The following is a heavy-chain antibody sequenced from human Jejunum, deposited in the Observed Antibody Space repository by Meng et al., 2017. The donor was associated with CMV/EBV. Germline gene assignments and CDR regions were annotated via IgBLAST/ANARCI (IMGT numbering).Heavy chain of an antibody. CDR1: GASVSSGSYF. CDR3: ARVVLYHYGMDV. V-gene: IGHV4-61*01. CDR2: IYYSGNT. J-gene: IGHJ6*02. Sequence: SGASVSSGSYFWSWIRQPPGKGLESIGYIYYSGNTNYNPSLKGRATISVDTSKNQFSLRLTSVTAADTAVYYCARVVLYHYGMDVWGHGTTVTVSS. D-gene: IGHD6-6*01.